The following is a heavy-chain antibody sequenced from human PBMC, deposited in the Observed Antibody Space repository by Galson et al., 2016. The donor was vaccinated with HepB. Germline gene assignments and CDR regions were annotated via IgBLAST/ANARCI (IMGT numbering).Heavy chain of an antibody. V-gene: IGHV3-53*01. CDR2: IYSGGST. CDR1: GFTVSSNY. J-gene: IGHJ6*02. CDR3: ARDNNYYYGMDV. Sequence: SLRLSCAASGFTVSSNYMTWVRQAPGKGLEWVSVIYSGGSTYYADSVKDRFIISRDNSKNTLYLQMNSLRAEDTAVYYCARDNNYYYGMDVWGQGTTVTVSS. D-gene: IGHD2/OR15-2a*01.